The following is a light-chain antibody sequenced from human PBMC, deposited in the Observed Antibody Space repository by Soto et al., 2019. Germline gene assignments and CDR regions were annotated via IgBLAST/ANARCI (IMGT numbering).Light chain of an antibody. CDR3: AAWDNSLIGREV. CDR1: SSNIGSNS. J-gene: IGLJ1*01. CDR2: SNN. Sequence: QSVLTQPPSSSGTPGQRVTISCSGSSSNIGSNSVNWYQQLPGAAPKLLIYSNNQRPSGVPDRFSGSMSGTSASLAISGLQSEDEADYYCAAWDNSLIGREVFGTGTKVT. V-gene: IGLV1-44*01.